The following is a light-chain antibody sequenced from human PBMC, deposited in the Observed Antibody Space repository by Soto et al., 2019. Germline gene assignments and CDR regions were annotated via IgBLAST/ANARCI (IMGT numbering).Light chain of an antibody. CDR2: GAS. CDR3: QQYGSSPWT. J-gene: IGKJ1*01. V-gene: IGKV3-20*01. CDR1: QSVSSSY. Sequence: EIVLTQSPGTLSLSPGERATLSCRASQSVSSSYLAWYQQKPGQAPGLLIYGASSRATGIPDRFSGSGSGTDFTITISSLEPEDFAVYYCQQYGSSPWTFGQGTKVEIK.